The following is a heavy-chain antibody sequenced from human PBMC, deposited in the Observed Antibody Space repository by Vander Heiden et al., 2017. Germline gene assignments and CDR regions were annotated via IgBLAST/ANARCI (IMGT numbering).Heavy chain of an antibody. CDR3: ARAYYDMLTGYKYLDY. CDR1: GFPFSSFE. V-gene: IGHV3-48*03. Sequence: EVQLVESGGGLVQPGGSLRLCCAASGFPFSSFEMNWVRQATGKGLEWGSYISSSGSTIYYADAVKGRFTISRDNAKNSLYLQMNSLRDEDKAVYYCARAYYDMLTGYKYLDYWGQGNLVTVSS. CDR2: ISSSGSTI. D-gene: IGHD3-9*01. J-gene: IGHJ4*02.